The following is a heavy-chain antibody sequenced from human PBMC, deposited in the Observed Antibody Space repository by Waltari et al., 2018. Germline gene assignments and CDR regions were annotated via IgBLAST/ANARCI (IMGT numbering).Heavy chain of an antibody. Sequence: QVQLVQSGSELKKPGASVKVSCMASGYTFTTYGINWVRQAPGQGLEWLGWINTDSGNPTYAQGFTGRLVFSLDTSVNTAFLQISSLKAEDSAIYYCARDFESRGYDIWGQGTMVTVSS. CDR3: ARDFESRGYDI. CDR1: GYTFTTYG. CDR2: INTDSGNP. J-gene: IGHJ3*02. V-gene: IGHV7-4-1*02. D-gene: IGHD3-22*01.